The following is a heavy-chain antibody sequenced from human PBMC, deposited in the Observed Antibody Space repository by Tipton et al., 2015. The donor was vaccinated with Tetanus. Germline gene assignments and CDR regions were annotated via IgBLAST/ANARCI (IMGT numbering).Heavy chain of an antibody. Sequence: TLSLTCTVSGGSISSYYWSWIRQPPGKGLEWIGYIYHSGSTYYNASLKSRLDISLDTSKNQFSLRLTSVTAADSAIYYCVRAKLRRGFSGYLYYDLWGRGTLVTVSS. J-gene: IGHJ2*01. CDR3: VRAKLRRGFSGYLYYDL. V-gene: IGHV4-59*06. CDR2: IYHSGST. D-gene: IGHD5-12*01. CDR1: GGSISSYY.